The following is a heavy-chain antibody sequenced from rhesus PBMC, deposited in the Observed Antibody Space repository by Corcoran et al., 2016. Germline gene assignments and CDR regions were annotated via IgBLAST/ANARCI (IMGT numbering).Heavy chain of an antibody. J-gene: IGHJ3*01. Sequence: QVQLQESGPGVVKPSETLSLTCAVSGGSISDSYRWSWIRQAPGKGLEWIGYIYGSSTSTNYNPSLKSRVTISKDTSKNQFSLKLSSVTAADTAVYYCAKPRGYSYSFAFDFWGQGLRVTVSS. CDR3: AKPRGYSYSFAFDF. D-gene: IGHD5-12*01. CDR1: GGSISDSYR. V-gene: IGHV4S10*01. CDR2: IYGSSTST.